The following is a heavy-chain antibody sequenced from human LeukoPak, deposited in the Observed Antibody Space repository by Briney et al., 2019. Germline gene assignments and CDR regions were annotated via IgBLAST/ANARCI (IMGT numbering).Heavy chain of an antibody. D-gene: IGHD5-24*01. CDR2: VFYNGAT. CDR3: AREVKMATIDY. V-gene: IGHV4-39*07. J-gene: IGHJ4*02. Sequence: PSETLSLTCIVSGGSISSSIYYWAWVRQPPGKGLEWIGTVFYNGATQYSPSLRSRVTISIDTSTNQFSLKLTSVTAADTALYYCAREVKMATIDYWGQGTLVTVSS. CDR1: GGSISSSIYY.